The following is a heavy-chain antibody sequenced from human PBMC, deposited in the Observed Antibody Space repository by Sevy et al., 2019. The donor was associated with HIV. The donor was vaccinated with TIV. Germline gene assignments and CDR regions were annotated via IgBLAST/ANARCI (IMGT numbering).Heavy chain of an antibody. CDR3: ATSPDYYDSSRDAFVI. J-gene: IGHJ3*02. V-gene: IGHV1-24*01. D-gene: IGHD3-22*01. Sequence: ASVKVSCKVSGYSVSDLSIHWVRQAPGKGLEWMGGYDPEDGETIYAQKFQGRVTMTEDTSTDTAYMELSSLRSEDTAVYYCATSPDYYDSSRDAFVIWGQGTMVTLSS. CDR2: YDPEDGET. CDR1: GYSVSDLS.